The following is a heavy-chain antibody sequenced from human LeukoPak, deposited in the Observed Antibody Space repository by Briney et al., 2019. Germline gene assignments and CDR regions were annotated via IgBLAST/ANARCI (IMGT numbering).Heavy chain of an antibody. V-gene: IGHV3-53*05. CDR1: GFTVSSNY. Sequence: PGGSLRLSCAASGFTVSSNYMAWVRQAPGKGLEWVSAISTRGDSTYYADSVKGRFTISRDNSKNTLYLQMNSLRAEDTAVYYCAKVWVVPAANAFDIWGQGTMVTVSS. J-gene: IGHJ3*02. CDR3: AKVWVVPAANAFDI. CDR2: ISTRGDST. D-gene: IGHD2-2*01.